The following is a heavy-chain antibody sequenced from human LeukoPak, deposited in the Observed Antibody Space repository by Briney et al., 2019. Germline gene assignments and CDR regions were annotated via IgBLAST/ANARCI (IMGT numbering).Heavy chain of an antibody. V-gene: IGHV3-21*01. J-gene: IGHJ3*02. Sequence: GGSLRLSCAASGFTFSSYSMNWVRQAPGKGLEWVSSISSSNSYIYYADSVKGRFTISRDNAKNSLYLQMNSLRAEDTAVYYCARIGDDDAFDIWGQGTMVTVSS. CDR2: ISSSNSYI. D-gene: IGHD4-17*01. CDR3: ARIGDDDAFDI. CDR1: GFTFSSYS.